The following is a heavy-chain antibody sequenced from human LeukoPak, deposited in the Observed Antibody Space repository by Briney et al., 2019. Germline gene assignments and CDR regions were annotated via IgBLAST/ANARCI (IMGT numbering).Heavy chain of an antibody. CDR2: IKPDGTTK. V-gene: IGHV3-7*03. Sequence: GRSLRLSCAASGFPFSSYSMTWVRQAPGKGLEWVANIKPDGTTKFYVDSVKGRFTISRDNALNSLYLQMNSLRAEDTAIYYCARSIPYGTTWYGRSDYWGQGTLVTVSS. CDR3: ARSIPYGTTWYGRSDY. D-gene: IGHD6-13*01. CDR1: GFPFSSYS. J-gene: IGHJ4*02.